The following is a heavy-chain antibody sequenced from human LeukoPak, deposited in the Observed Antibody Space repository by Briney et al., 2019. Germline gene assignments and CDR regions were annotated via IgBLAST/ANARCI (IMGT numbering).Heavy chain of an antibody. CDR2: IRHDGSDK. D-gene: IGHD6-13*01. CDR3: AKADRIAAAEGFDY. V-gene: IGHV3-30*02. Sequence: GGSLRLSCAASGFTFSDYGMHWVRQPPGKGLEWVAFIRHDGSDKYSADSVKGRFTISKDNSKNTLYLQMNSLRAEDTAVYYCAKADRIAAAEGFDYWGQGTLVTVSS. J-gene: IGHJ4*02. CDR1: GFTFSDYG.